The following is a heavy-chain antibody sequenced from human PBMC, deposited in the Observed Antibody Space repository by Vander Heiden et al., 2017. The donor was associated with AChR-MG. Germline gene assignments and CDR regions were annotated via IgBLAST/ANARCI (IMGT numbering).Heavy chain of an antibody. CDR1: GFTFRTFA. CDR3: AKDGVVGSPRPFYFGS. Sequence: EVHLLDSGGGLVHPGQALRLSWVVSGFTFRTFAMRWVRQAPGKGLEWVAGVSTSGDFTHYADSVKGRFTVSRDNSKNTVYLEMNSLGAEDTALYYCAKDGVVGSPRPFYFGSWGQGTLVTVSS. CDR2: VSTSGDFT. D-gene: IGHD3-3*01. J-gene: IGHJ4*01. V-gene: IGHV3-23*01.